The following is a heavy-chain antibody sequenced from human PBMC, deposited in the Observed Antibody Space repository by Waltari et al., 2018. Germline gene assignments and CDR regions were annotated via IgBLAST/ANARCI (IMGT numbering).Heavy chain of an antibody. CDR1: GTTLGNYF. CDR2: INGPGSTT. CDR3: AREVDAFDV. V-gene: IGHV3-74*01. J-gene: IGHJ3*01. Sequence: EVQLVESGGGLVQSGGALSLSCAALGTTLGNYFMHWVRQAPGKGLVGVSHINGPGSTTRYADSVKGRFTISRDNAKKMLYLQMNSLRAEDTAVYFCAREVDAFDVWGQGTMVTVSS.